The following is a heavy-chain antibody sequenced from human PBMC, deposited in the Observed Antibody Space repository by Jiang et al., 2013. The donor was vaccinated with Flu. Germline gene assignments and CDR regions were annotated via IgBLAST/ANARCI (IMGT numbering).Heavy chain of an antibody. CDR2: IYYSGST. CDR1: GGSISSSSYY. CDR3: ARQDSSGYLSVPDAFDI. J-gene: IGHJ3*02. V-gene: IGHV4-39*01. D-gene: IGHD3-22*01. Sequence: SGSGLVKPSETLSLTCTVSGGSISSSSYYWGWIRQPPGKGLEWIGSIYYSGSTYYNPSLKSRVTISVDTSKNQFSLKLSSVTAADTAVYYCARQDSSGYLSVPDAFDIWGQGTMVTVSS.